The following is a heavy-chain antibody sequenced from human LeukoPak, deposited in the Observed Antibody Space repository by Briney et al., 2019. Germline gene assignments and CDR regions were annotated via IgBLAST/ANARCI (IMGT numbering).Heavy chain of an antibody. CDR3: ARGIDDYYFDH. V-gene: IGHV3-74*01. CDR2: IKSDGTNT. CDR1: TFTFSSYW. Sequence: PGGSLRLSCAASTFTFSSYWMHWVRQAPGKGLVWVSRIKSDGTNTYYADSVKGRFTISRDNAKNSLYLQMNSLRAEDTAVYYCARGIDDYYFDHWGQVTLVTVSS. J-gene: IGHJ4*02. D-gene: IGHD2-21*02.